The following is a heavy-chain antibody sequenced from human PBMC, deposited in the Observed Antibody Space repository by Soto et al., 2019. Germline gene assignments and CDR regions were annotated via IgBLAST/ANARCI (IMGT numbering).Heavy chain of an antibody. CDR3: AKLLNGVTALDY. D-gene: IGHD2-21*02. V-gene: IGHV3-7*01. CDR1: GITRSRDW. CDR2: IKPDGSGE. J-gene: IGHJ4*02. Sequence: EVQLVESGGGLVQPGGSLRLSCTASGITRSRDWMSWVRQAPGKGLEWVASIKPDGSGEYYQDSVKGRFTISRDNTKNSLYLQANSLRAEDTAMYFCAKLLNGVTALDYWGQGTLVTVSS.